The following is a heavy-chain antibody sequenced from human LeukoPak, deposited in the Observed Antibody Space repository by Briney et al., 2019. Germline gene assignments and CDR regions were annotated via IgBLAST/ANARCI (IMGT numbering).Heavy chain of an antibody. CDR1: GGTFSSYA. V-gene: IGHV1-69*04. CDR2: IIPIFGIA. Sequence: ASVKVSCKASGGTFSSYAISWVRQAPGQGLEWMGRIIPIFGIANYAQKFQGRVTITADKSTSTAYMELSSLRSEDTAVYYCASYYYDSSGYHFPGAFDIWGQGTMVTVSS. J-gene: IGHJ3*02. CDR3: ASYYYDSSGYHFPGAFDI. D-gene: IGHD3-22*01.